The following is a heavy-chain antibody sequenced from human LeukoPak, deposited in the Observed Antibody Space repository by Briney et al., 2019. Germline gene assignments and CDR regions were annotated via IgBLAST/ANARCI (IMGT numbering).Heavy chain of an antibody. J-gene: IGHJ6*02. V-gene: IGHV3-9*01. CDR1: GFTFDDYA. CDR3: AKALSYYYGMDV. Sequence: PGGSLRLSCAASGFTFDDYAKHWVRQAPGKGLEWVSGISWNSGSIGYADSVKGRFTISRDNAKNSLYLQMNSLRAEDTALYYCAKALSYYYGMDVWGQGTTVTVSS. CDR2: ISWNSGSI.